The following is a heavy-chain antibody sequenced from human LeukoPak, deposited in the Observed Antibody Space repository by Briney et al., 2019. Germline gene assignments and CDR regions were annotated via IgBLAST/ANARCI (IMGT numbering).Heavy chain of an antibody. J-gene: IGHJ1*01. CDR3: ARASSLLVEYFQH. Sequence: ASVKVSCKASNYTFTSYAISWLRQAPGQGLEWMGWISTYNGNTDYVKKLQGRVTMTTDTSTGTAFMELSSLRSEDTAVYYCARASSLLVEYFQHWGQGTLVTVSS. CDR2: ISTYNGNT. D-gene: IGHD6-13*01. CDR1: NYTFTSYA. V-gene: IGHV1-18*01.